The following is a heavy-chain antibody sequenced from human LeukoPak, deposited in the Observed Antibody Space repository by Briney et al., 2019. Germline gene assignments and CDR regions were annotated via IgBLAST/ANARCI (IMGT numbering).Heavy chain of an antibody. CDR1: GGTFSSYA. CDR2: IIPIFGTA. Sequence: ASVKVSCKASGGTFSSYAISWVRQAPGQGLEWMGGIIPIFGTANYAQKFQGRVTITADESTSTAYMELSSLRSEDTAVYYCARDGCSGGSCYGEYFQHWGQGTLVTVSS. D-gene: IGHD2-15*01. CDR3: ARDGCSGGSCYGEYFQH. V-gene: IGHV1-69*13. J-gene: IGHJ1*01.